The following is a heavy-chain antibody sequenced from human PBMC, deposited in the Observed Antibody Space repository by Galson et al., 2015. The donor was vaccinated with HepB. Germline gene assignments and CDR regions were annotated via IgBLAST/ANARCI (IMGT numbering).Heavy chain of an antibody. CDR3: ARADILTGCLDY. D-gene: IGHD3-9*01. CDR2: INAGNGNT. V-gene: IGHV1-3*01. Sequence: SVKVSCRASGYTFTSNPMHWVRQAPGQRPEWMGWINAGNGNTKYSQKFQGTVTITRDTSASTAYMEVSSLTSEDTAVYYCARADILTGCLDYWGQGTLVTVSS. J-gene: IGHJ4*02. CDR1: GYTFTSNP.